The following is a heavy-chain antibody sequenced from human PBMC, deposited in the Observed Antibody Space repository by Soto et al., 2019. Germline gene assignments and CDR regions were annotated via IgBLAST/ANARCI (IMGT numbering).Heavy chain of an antibody. CDR2: IYYRGST. D-gene: IGHD3-22*01. V-gene: IGHV4-59*01. J-gene: IGHJ4*02. CDR1: GGSISSYY. CDR3: ARRAYYYDSSGYSHFDY. Sequence: QVQLQESGPGLVKPSETLSLTCTVSGGSISSYYWSWIRQPPGQGLEWIGYIYYRGSTNYNPSLKSRVTISVDTSKNQFSLKLSSVTAADTAVYYCARRAYYYDSSGYSHFDYWGQGTLVTVSS.